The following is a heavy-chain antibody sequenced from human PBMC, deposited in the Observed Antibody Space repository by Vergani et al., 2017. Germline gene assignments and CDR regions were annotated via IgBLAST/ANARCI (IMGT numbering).Heavy chain of an antibody. CDR2: IYDSGDT. Sequence: QVQLQESGPGLVKPSETLSLTCSVSGDSMNTYYWNWIRQPPGKGLEWIGYIYDSGDTKYNPTLKSRVTMSLDTSKNQFSLNLNSVTAADTAVYYCARGALCWLRQFDSWGQGTLVTVSS. J-gene: IGHJ4*02. CDR1: GDSMNTYY. CDR3: ARGALCWLRQFDS. D-gene: IGHD2-21*01. V-gene: IGHV4-59*01.